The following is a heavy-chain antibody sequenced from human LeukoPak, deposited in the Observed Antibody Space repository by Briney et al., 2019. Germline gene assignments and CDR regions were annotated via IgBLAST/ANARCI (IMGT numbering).Heavy chain of an antibody. D-gene: IGHD6-19*01. CDR3: ARSAVAGTLSAYYFHY. CDR1: GYTLTELA. V-gene: IGHV1-24*01. Sequence: ASVKVSCKVSGYTLTELAMHWVRQAPGEGLEWMGGFDPEDGETIYAQKLQGRVTMTTDTSTSTAYMELRSLRSDDTAVYYCARSAVAGTLSAYYFHYWGQGTLVTVSS. J-gene: IGHJ4*02. CDR2: FDPEDGET.